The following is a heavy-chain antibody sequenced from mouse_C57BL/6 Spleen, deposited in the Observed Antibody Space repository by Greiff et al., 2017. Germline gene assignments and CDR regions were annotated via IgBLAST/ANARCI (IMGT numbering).Heavy chain of an antibody. CDR1: GFTFSDFY. J-gene: IGHJ4*01. CDR3: ARYAVAMDY. V-gene: IGHV7-1*01. Sequence: EVKLMDSGGGLVQSGRSLRLSCATSGFTFSDFYMEWVRQAPGKGLEWIAASRNKANDYTTEYSASVKGRFIVSRDTSQSILYLQMNALKAEDTAIYYCARYAVAMDYWGQGTSVTVSS. CDR2: SRNKANDYTT.